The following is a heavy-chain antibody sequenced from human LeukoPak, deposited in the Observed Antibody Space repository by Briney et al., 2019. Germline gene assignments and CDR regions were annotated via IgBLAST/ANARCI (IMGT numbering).Heavy chain of an antibody. CDR3: ARVGQWELLGAFDI. J-gene: IGHJ3*02. V-gene: IGHV1-2*02. Sequence: GASVKVSCKASGYTFTGYYMHWVRQAPGQGLEWMGWINPNSGGTNYAQKFQGRVTMTRDTSISTAYMELSRLRSDHTAVYYCARVGQWELLGAFDIWGQGTMVTVSS. CDR1: GYTFTGYY. D-gene: IGHD1-26*01. CDR2: INPNSGGT.